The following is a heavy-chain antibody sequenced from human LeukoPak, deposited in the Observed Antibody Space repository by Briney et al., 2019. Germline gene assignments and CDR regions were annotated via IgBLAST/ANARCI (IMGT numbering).Heavy chain of an antibody. CDR3: ATPSYSSSWGTIDV. J-gene: IGHJ3*01. CDR2: IYHSGST. CDR1: GGSISSSNW. Sequence: PSGTLSLTCAVSGGSISSSNWWSWVRPPPGKGLEWIGEIYHSGSTNYNPSLKSRVTISVDTSKNQFSLNLSSVTAADTAVYYCATPSYSSSWGTIDVWGQGTMVTVSS. D-gene: IGHD6-13*01. V-gene: IGHV4-4*02.